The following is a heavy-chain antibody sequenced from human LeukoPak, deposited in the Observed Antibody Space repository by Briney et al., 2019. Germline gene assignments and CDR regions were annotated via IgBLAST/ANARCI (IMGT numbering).Heavy chain of an antibody. D-gene: IGHD2-15*01. CDR1: GGSISSGGYY. V-gene: IGHV4-31*03. J-gene: IGHJ3*02. CDR3: GVILVVGPADVAFDI. Sequence: SETLSLTCTVSGGSISSGGYYWSWIRQHPGKGLEWIGYIYYSGSTYYNPSLKSRVTISGDTSKNQFSLKLSSVTAAGTSVYYGGVILVVGPADVAFDIWGKGQWSPSLQ. CDR2: IYYSGST.